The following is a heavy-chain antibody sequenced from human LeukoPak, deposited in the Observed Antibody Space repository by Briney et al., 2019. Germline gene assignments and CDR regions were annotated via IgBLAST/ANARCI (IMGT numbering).Heavy chain of an antibody. CDR3: ARIIVGATCFDY. CDR2: ISSSSSYI. Sequence: GGSLRLSCAASGFTFSSYSMNWVRQAPGKGLEWVSSISSSSSYIYYADSVKDRFTISRDNAKNTLYLQMNSLRVEDTAVYYCARIIVGATCFDYWGQGTLVTVSS. J-gene: IGHJ4*02. D-gene: IGHD1-26*01. V-gene: IGHV3-21*01. CDR1: GFTFSSYS.